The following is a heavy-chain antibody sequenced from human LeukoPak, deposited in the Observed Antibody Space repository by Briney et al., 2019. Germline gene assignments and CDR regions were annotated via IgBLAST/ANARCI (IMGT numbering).Heavy chain of an antibody. V-gene: IGHV3-23*01. CDR1: GFMFDDYG. CDR2: ISGSGGST. D-gene: IGHD3-10*01. J-gene: IGHJ2*01. Sequence: GGSLRLSCAASGFMFDDYGMSWVRQAPGKGLEWVSAISGSGGSTYYADSVKGRFTISRDNSKNTLYLQMNSLRAEDTAVYYCAKVVSITMVRGVIITDWYFALRGRGTLVTVSS. CDR3: AKVVSITMVRGVIITDWYFAL.